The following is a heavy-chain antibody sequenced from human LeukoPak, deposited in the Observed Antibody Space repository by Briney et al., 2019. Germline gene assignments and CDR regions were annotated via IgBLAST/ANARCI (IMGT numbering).Heavy chain of an antibody. CDR1: GFTFSSYE. CDR3: ARDEGGGGSSSSEWDY. CDR2: ISSSGSTI. D-gene: IGHD6-6*01. V-gene: IGHV3-48*03. J-gene: IGHJ4*02. Sequence: GGSLRLSCAASGFTFSSYEMNWVRQAPGKGLEWVSYISSSGSTIYYADSVKGRFTISRDNAKNPLYLQMNSLRAEDTAVYYCARDEGGGGSSSSEWDYWGQGTLVTVSS.